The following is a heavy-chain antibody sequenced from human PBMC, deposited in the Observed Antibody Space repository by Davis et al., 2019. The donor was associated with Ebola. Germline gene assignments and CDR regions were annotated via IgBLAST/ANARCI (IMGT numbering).Heavy chain of an antibody. CDR3: ARVDASSAFDI. CDR1: GFTFSIYS. V-gene: IGHV3-21*06. CDR2: ISSRSTYI. J-gene: IGHJ3*02. Sequence: GGSLRLSCAASGFTFSIYSINWVRQAPGKGLEWVSSISSRSTYIYYADSVKGRFTISRDNAKNSLSLQMNSLRADDTAMYYYARVDASSAFDIWGQGTMVTVSS.